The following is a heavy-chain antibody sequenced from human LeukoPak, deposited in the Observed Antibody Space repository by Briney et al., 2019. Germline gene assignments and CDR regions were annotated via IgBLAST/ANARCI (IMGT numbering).Heavy chain of an antibody. CDR2: INHSGST. CDR3: ASGQIAVAAKD. J-gene: IGHJ4*02. V-gene: IGHV4-34*01. CDR1: GGSLSGYY. D-gene: IGHD6-19*01. Sequence: PSETLSLTCAVYGGSLSGYYWGWIRQPPGKGLEWIGEINHSGSTNYNPSLKSRVTISVDTSKNQFSLKLSSVTAADTAVYYCASGQIAVAAKDWGQGTLVTVSS.